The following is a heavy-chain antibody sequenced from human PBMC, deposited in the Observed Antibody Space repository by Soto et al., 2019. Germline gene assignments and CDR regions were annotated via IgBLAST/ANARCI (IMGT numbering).Heavy chain of an antibody. CDR3: VTARWDYDSSGFPYGMDV. V-gene: IGHV3-23*01. D-gene: IGHD3-22*01. J-gene: IGHJ6*02. CDR1: GFTFSSYA. Sequence: PGGSLRLSCAASGFTFSSYAMSWVRQAPGKGLEWVSGISGSGGSTYYADSVKGRFTISRDNSKNTLYLQMNSLRAEDTAVYYCVTARWDYDSSGFPYGMDVWGQGTTVTVSS. CDR2: ISGSGGST.